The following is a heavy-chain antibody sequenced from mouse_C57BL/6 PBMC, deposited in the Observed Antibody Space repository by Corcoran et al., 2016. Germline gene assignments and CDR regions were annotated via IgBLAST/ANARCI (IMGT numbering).Heavy chain of an antibody. CDR2: INTYSGVP. Sequence: QIQLVQSGPELKKPGETVKISCKASGYTFTTYGMSWVKQAPGKGLKWMGWINTYSGVPTYADDFKGRFAFSLETSASTAYLQINNLKNEDTATYVCARFFYDGYSYFDYWGQGTTLTVSS. V-gene: IGHV9-3*01. D-gene: IGHD2-3*01. CDR3: ARFFYDGYSYFDY. J-gene: IGHJ2*01. CDR1: GYTFTTYG.